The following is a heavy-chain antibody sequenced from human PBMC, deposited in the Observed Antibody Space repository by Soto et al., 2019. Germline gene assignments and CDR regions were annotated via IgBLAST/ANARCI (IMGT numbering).Heavy chain of an antibody. CDR3: ARRHSKSWYSCAP. Sequence: QVQLQESGPGLVKPSQTLSLTCTVSGGSISSGGYYWSWIRQHPGKGLEWIGYIYYSGSTYYNPSLKSRVTVTVDTSKNRFSRKLCSLTAADPAVYYCARRHSKSWYSCAPWGRGSLVTVSA. CDR2: IYYSGST. D-gene: IGHD6-13*01. J-gene: IGHJ5*02. CDR1: GGSISSGGYY. V-gene: IGHV4-31*03.